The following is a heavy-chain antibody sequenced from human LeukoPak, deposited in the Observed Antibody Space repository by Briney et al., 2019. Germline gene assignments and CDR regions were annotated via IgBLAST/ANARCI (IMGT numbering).Heavy chain of an antibody. V-gene: IGHV3-48*01. CDR2: ISSGSNTI. CDR1: GFTFSTYS. D-gene: IGHD3-10*01. CDR3: ARETYYAYDI. J-gene: IGHJ3*02. Sequence: GRSLTLFCAASGFTFSTYSMNWARQPRGGGLEWVSYISSGSNTIDYADSVKGRFTISRDNAKNSLYLQMNSLRAEDTAVYYCARETYYAYDIWGQGTMVTVSS.